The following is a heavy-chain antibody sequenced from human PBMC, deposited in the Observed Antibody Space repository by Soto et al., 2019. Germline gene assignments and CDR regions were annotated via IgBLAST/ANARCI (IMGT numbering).Heavy chain of an antibody. J-gene: IGHJ4*02. Sequence: SETLSLTWTVAGGSISSYYWSWIRQPPGKTLEWIGYMFYTGSTNYNPSLMSRVTISVDTSKNQFSLRLSSVTAADTAVYYCARYKPLLVDHWGRGTLVTVSS. CDR2: MFYTGST. CDR1: GGSISSYY. CDR3: ARYKPLLVDH. V-gene: IGHV4-59*08. D-gene: IGHD6-6*01.